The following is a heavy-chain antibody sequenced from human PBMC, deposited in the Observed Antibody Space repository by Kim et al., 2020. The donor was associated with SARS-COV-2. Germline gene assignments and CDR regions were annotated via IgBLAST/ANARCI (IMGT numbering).Heavy chain of an antibody. CDR1: GFTFSSYA. Sequence: GGSLRLSCAASGFTFSSYAMSWVRQAPGKGLEWVSAISGSGGSTYYADSVKGRFTISRDNSKNTLYLQMNSLRADDTAVYYCAKGALGGSSTSCYIGWFDPWGQGTLVTVSS. CDR2: ISGSGGST. D-gene: IGHD2-2*02. V-gene: IGHV3-23*01. CDR3: AKGALGGSSTSCYIGWFDP. J-gene: IGHJ5*02.